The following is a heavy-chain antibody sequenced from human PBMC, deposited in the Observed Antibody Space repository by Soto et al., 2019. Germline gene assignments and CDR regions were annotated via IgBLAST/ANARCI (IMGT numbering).Heavy chain of an antibody. CDR1: GESISSSSYY. CDR3: ARQRTTVVTQAYFDH. V-gene: IGHV4-39*01. J-gene: IGHJ4*02. CDR2: IYYSGRT. D-gene: IGHD2-21*02. Sequence: SETLSLTCIVSGESISSSSYYWGWIRQPPGKGLEWIGSIYYSGRTYYNPSFKSRVTISIDTSKNQFSLKLSSVTATDMAVYYCARQRTTVVTQAYFDHWGQGALVTVSS.